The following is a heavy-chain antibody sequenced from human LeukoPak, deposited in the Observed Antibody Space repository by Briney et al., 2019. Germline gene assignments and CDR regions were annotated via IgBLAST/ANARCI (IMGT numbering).Heavy chain of an antibody. CDR1: GGSISSGSYY. Sequence: SETLSLTCTVSGGSISSGSYYRSWIRQPAGKGLEWIGRIYTSGSTNYNPSLKSRVTISVDTSKNQFSLKLSSVTAADTAVYYCARGPSEQWLAPFDYWGQGTLVTVSS. CDR2: IYTSGST. V-gene: IGHV4-61*02. J-gene: IGHJ4*02. D-gene: IGHD6-19*01. CDR3: ARGPSEQWLAPFDY.